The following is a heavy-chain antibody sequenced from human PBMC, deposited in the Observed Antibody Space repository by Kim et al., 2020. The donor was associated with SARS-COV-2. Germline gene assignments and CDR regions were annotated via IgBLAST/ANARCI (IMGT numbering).Heavy chain of an antibody. CDR1: GGTFSSYA. CDR3: ARVGYSYYYGMDV. CDR2: IIPIFGTA. V-gene: IGHV1-69*13. Sequence: SVKVSCKASGGTFSSYAISWVRQAPGQGLEWMGGIIPIFGTANYAQKFQGRVTITADESTSTAYMELSSLRSEDTAVYYCARVGYSYYYGMDVWGQGTTVTVSS. J-gene: IGHJ6*02.